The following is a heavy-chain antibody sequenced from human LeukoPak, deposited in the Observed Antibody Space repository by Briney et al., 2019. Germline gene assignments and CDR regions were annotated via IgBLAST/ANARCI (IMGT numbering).Heavy chain of an antibody. CDR3: ARGLEVEGIGPTL. CDR1: GNYW. V-gene: IGHV3-74*01. Sequence: GGSLRLSCAASGNYWMHWVRQAPGKGLVWVSHINSDGSWTSYADSVKGRFTISRDNAKNSLYLQMNSLRAEDTAVYYCARGLEVEGIGPTLWGQGTLVTVSS. D-gene: IGHD2-15*01. CDR2: INSDGSWT. J-gene: IGHJ4*02.